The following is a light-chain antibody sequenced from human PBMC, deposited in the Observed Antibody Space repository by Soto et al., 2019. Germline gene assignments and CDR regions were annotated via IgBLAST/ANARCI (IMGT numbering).Light chain of an antibody. CDR3: VSFTTSRSYV. Sequence: QSALAQPASVSGSPGQSITISCTGTSSDVGAYIFVSWYQQHPGKAPKLMIYGIINRPSGVSNRFSGSKSGNTASLTISGPQAEDEADYYCVSFTTSRSYVFXTGTKVTVL. V-gene: IGLV2-14*03. J-gene: IGLJ1*01. CDR1: SSDVGAYIF. CDR2: GII.